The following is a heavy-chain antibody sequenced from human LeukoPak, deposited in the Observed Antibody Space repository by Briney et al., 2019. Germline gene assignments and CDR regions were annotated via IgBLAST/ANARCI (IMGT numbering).Heavy chain of an antibody. CDR1: GFTFDDYA. V-gene: IGHV3-43*02. CDR2: ISGDGGST. CDR3: AKGADPLQFDFGVILYYYYYYMDV. D-gene: IGHD5-24*01. J-gene: IGHJ6*03. Sequence: TGGSLRLSCAASGFTFDDYAMHWVRQAPGKGLEWVSLISGDGGSTYYADSVKGRFTISRDNSKNSLYLQMNSLRTEGTALYYCAKGADPLQFDFGVILYYYYYYMDVWGKGTTVTVSS.